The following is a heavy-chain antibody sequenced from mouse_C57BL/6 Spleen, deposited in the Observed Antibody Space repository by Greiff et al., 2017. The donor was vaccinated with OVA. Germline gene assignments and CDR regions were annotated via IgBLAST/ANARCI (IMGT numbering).Heavy chain of an antibody. CDR3: ARSGTGRGPAY. Sequence: QVQLQQSGPGLVQPSQSLSITCTVSGFSLTSYGVHWVRQSPGKGLEWLGVIWSGGSTDYHAAFISRLSISKDNSKSQVCFKMNSLQADDTAIYYCARSGTGRGPAYWGQGTLVTVSA. CDR1: GFSLTSYG. CDR2: IWSGGST. J-gene: IGHJ3*01. V-gene: IGHV2-2*01. D-gene: IGHD4-1*01.